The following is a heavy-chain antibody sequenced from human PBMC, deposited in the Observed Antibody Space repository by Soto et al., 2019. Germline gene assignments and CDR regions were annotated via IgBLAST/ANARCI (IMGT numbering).Heavy chain of an antibody. V-gene: IGHV1-69*13. D-gene: IGHD4-4*01. CDR1: GGTLRSYA. J-gene: IGHJ5*01. CDR3: SLGPTYFDYKGYHHEWFDP. Sequence: ASVKVSCKASGGTLRSYAISWLRQAPGQGLEWMGWIIPMVDTSNYAQKFHGRLTISADASRTTTYVDLTSLGSEDTAVYFCSLGPTYFDYKGYHHEWFDPWGQGTLVTVSS. CDR2: IIPMVDTS.